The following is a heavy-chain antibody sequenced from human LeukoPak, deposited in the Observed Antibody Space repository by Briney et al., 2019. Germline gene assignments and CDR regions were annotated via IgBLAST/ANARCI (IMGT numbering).Heavy chain of an antibody. J-gene: IGHJ6*03. D-gene: IGHD6-13*01. CDR1: GFTFSSYW. Sequence: GGSLRLSCAASGFTFSSYWMSWVRQAPGKGLEWVANIKQDGSEKYYVDSVKGRFTIFRDNAKNSLYLQMNSLRAEDTAVYYCARDTGSSWYYYYYYMDVWGKGTTVTVSS. CDR3: ARDTGSSWYYYYYYMDV. V-gene: IGHV3-7*01. CDR2: IKQDGSEK.